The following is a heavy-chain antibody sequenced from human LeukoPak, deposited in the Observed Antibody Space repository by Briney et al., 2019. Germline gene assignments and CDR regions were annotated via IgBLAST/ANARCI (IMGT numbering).Heavy chain of an antibody. CDR1: GFTVSSNY. CDR2: IKQDGSEK. V-gene: IGHV3-7*01. Sequence: PGGSLRLSCAASGFTVSSNYMSWVRQAPGKGLEWVANIKQDGSEKYYVDSVKGRFTISRDNAKNSLYLQMNSLRAEDTAVYYCARESVRELPGFDYWGQGTLVTVSS. D-gene: IGHD1-26*01. CDR3: ARESVRELPGFDY. J-gene: IGHJ4*02.